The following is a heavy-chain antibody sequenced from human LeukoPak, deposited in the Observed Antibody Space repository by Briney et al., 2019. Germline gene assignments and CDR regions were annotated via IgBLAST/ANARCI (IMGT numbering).Heavy chain of an antibody. V-gene: IGHV3-48*01. CDR3: ARDGWCSSTSCHIDY. CDR2: ISSSSTI. D-gene: IGHD2-2*01. CDR1: GFTFSSYS. Sequence: GGSLRLSCAASGFTFSSYSINWVRQAPGKGLEWVSYISSSSTIYYADSVKGRFTISRDNAKNSLYLQMNSLRAEDTAVYYCARDGWCSSTSCHIDYWGQGTLVTVSS. J-gene: IGHJ4*02.